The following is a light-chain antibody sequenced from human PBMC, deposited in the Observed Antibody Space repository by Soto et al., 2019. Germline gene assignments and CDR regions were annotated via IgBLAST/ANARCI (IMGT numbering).Light chain of an antibody. Sequence: IVLTHSPATLSLSPGEGATLSCRASQSFSNYLAWYQQKPGQAPRLLISVASNRATGIPARFSGSGSGTDFTLTISSLESEDFAVYYCQQRGTFGQGTRLEIK. CDR2: VAS. V-gene: IGKV3-11*01. J-gene: IGKJ5*01. CDR3: QQRGT. CDR1: QSFSNY.